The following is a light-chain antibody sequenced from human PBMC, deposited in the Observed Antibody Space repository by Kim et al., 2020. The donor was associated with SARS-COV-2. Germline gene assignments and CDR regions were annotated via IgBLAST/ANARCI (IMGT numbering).Light chain of an antibody. CDR1: SSNIGAYYD. J-gene: IGLJ3*02. V-gene: IGLV1-40*01. Sequence: RVTSSCTGSSSNIGAYYDVHWYQQVPGTAPKLLIHDNTNRPSGVPDRFSGSKSGTSASLDITGLQAEDEAVYYCQSYDRSLSGSVFGGGTQLTVL. CDR2: DNT. CDR3: QSYDRSLSGSV.